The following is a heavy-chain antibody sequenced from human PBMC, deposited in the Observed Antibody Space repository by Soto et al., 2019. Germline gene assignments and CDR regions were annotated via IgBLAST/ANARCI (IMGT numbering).Heavy chain of an antibody. CDR2: MSYDGSHK. V-gene: IGHV3-30*18. J-gene: IGHJ5*02. Sequence: QVQLVESGGGVVQPGRSLRLSCVASGFTFSRYGMHWVRQAPGKGLEWLTVMSYDGSHKEYADSVKGRFTISRDNSKNPVYLQMDSLTTEDTAVYYCAKDPNDSSGSINWFDPWGQGTLVTVSS. CDR3: AKDPNDSSGSINWFDP. CDR1: GFTFSRYG. D-gene: IGHD3-22*01.